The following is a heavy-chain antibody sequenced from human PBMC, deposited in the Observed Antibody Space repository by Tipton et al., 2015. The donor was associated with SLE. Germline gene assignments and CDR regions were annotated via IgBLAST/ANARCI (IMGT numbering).Heavy chain of an antibody. CDR1: GVSVISNNYY. V-gene: IGHV4-61*02. CDR3: ARSDFTSKANDF. CDR2: IYTSGST. J-gene: IGHJ4*02. Sequence: TLSLTCIVSGVSVISNNYYWSWIRQPAGKGLEWIGRIYTSGSTNYNPSLRSRVTISADTSKNHLSLNLGSVTAADTAVYYCARSDFTSKANDFWGRGILVTVSS. D-gene: IGHD3-3*01.